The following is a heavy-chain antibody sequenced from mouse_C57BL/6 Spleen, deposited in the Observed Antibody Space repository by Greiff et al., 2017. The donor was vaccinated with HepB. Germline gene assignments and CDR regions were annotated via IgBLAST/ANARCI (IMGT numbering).Heavy chain of an antibody. J-gene: IGHJ3*01. CDR2: ISDGGSYT. Sequence: EVQRVESGGGLVKPGGSLKLSCAASGFTFSSYAMSWVRQTPEKRLEWVATISDGGSYTYYPDNVKGRFTISRDNAKNNLYLQMSHLKSEDTAMYYCARDGSYDYGFAYWGQGTLVTVSA. D-gene: IGHD2-4*01. CDR1: GFTFSSYA. CDR3: ARDGSYDYGFAY. V-gene: IGHV5-4*01.